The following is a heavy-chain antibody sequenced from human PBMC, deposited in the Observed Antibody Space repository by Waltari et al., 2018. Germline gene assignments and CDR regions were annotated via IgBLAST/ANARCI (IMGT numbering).Heavy chain of an antibody. V-gene: IGHV3-15*01. Sequence: EVQLVESGGGLVKPGGSLRLSCAVSGFTFTNAWMNWVRQAPGQEREWLGRIKGKIDGGTIDYAASVKGRFTISRDDSKNTLYLQINSLKTEDTAVYYCTTDQGDSLGWDLDYWGQGTLVTVSS. CDR3: TTDQGDSLGWDLDY. J-gene: IGHJ4*02. CDR2: IKGKIDGGTI. D-gene: IGHD6-19*01. CDR1: GFTFTNAW.